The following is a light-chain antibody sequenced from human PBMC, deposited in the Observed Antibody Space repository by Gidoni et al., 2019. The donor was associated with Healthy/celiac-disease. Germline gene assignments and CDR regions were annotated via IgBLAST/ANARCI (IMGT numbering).Light chain of an antibody. Sequence: DIVMTQSPLSLPVTPGEPASISCRSSQSLLHSNGYNYLDWYLQKPGQSPQLLIYLGSNRASGVPDRCSGSGSGTDVTLKISRVEAEDVGVYYCMQALQTPAYTFGQGTKLEIK. V-gene: IGKV2-28*01. CDR2: LGS. CDR3: MQALQTPAYT. CDR1: QSLLHSNGYNY. J-gene: IGKJ2*01.